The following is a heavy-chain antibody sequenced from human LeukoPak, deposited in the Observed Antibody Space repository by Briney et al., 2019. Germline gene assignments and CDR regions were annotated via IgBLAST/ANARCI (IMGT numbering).Heavy chain of an antibody. J-gene: IGHJ4*02. CDR1: GGSISSGGFS. V-gene: IGHV4-30-2*01. CDR3: ARGEMIANYFDY. Sequence: SQTLSLTCAVSGGSISSGGFSWSWIRQPPGKGLEWIGYIYHSGSTYYNPSLKSRVTISVDRYKNQFSLKLSSVTAADTAVYYCARGEMIANYFDYWGQGTLVTVSS. D-gene: IGHD3-22*01. CDR2: IYHSGST.